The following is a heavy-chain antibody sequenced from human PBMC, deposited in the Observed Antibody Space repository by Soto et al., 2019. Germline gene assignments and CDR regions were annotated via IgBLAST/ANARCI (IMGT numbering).Heavy chain of an antibody. CDR3: AKEASRGRYYYDSSGYDY. CDR1: GFTFSSYS. D-gene: IGHD3-22*01. J-gene: IGHJ4*01. V-gene: IGHV3-48*01. Sequence: GGSLRLSCAASGFTFSSYSMNWVRQVPGKGLEWISYISSTSSTIYYADSVKGRFTISRDNAKNSLYLQMNSLRAEDTAVYYCAKEASRGRYYYDSSGYDYWGQGTLVTVSS. CDR2: ISSTSSTI.